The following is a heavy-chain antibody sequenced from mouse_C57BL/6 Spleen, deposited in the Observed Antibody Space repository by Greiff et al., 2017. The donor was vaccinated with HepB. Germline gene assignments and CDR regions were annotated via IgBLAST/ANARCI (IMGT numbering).Heavy chain of an antibody. CDR3: AGGGYDYDYAMDY. CDR2: INPNYGTT. V-gene: IGHV1-39*01. Sequence: EVKLMESGPELVKPGASVKISCKASGYSFTDYNMNWVKQSNGKSLEWIGVINPNYGTTSYNQKFKGKATLTVDQSSSTAYMQLNSLTSEDSAVYYCAGGGYDYDYAMDYWGQGTSVTVSS. D-gene: IGHD2-4*01. CDR1: GYSFTDYN. J-gene: IGHJ4*01.